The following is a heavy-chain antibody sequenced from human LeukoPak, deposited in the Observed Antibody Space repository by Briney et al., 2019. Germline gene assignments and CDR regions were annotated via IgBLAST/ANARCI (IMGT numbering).Heavy chain of an antibody. CDR3: AKFDLLRFLEWQIDAFDI. Sequence: GGSLRLSCAASGFTFSSYAMSWVRQAPGKGLEWVSAISGSGGSTYYADSVKGRFTITRDNSKNTLYLQMNSLRAEDTAVYYRAKFDLLRFLEWQIDAFDIWGQGTMVTVSS. CDR2: ISGSGGST. CDR1: GFTFSSYA. V-gene: IGHV3-23*01. D-gene: IGHD3-3*01. J-gene: IGHJ3*02.